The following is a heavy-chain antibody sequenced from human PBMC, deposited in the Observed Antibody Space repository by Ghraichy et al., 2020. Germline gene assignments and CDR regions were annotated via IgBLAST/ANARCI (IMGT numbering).Heavy chain of an antibody. D-gene: IGHD2-15*01. CDR3: ARGSDFFDATPPGPDY. CDR1: GFTFSSYG. V-gene: IGHV3-48*02. CDR2: ISSSGRTI. J-gene: IGHJ4*02. Sequence: GGSLRLSCAASGFTFSSYGMHWVRQAPGKGLECVSYISSSGRTIYYTDSVEGRFTISRDNAKNSLYLQMNSLRDEDTALYYCARGSDFFDATPPGPDYWGQGTLVTVSS.